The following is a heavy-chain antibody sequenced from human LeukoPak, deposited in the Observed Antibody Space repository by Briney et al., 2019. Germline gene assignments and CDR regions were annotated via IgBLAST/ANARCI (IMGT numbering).Heavy chain of an antibody. Sequence: GRSLRLSCAASGFTFSRNAMHWVRQAPGKGLEWVANIKQDGSEKYYVDSVKGRFTISRDNAKNSLYLQMNSLRAEDTAVYYCARDSDSSGYGGGFDYWGQGTLVTVSS. CDR3: ARDSDSSGYGGGFDY. J-gene: IGHJ4*02. V-gene: IGHV3-7*01. CDR1: GFTFSRNA. D-gene: IGHD3-22*01. CDR2: IKQDGSEK.